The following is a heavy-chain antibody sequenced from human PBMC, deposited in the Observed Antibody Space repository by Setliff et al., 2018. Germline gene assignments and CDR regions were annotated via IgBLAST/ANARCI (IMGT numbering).Heavy chain of an antibody. CDR1: GGTFSCYG. D-gene: IGHD3-22*01. CDR3: AREGVDSRSSTDYRYYMDV. V-gene: IGHV1-69*05. CDR2: TIPIFGTA. J-gene: IGHJ6*03. Sequence: GASVKVSCKASGGTFSCYGISWVRQAPGQGLEWMGGTIPIFGTANYAHKFQGRVTIITDESTSTAYMELSSLRSEDTAVYYCAREGVDSRSSTDYRYYMDVWGKGTTVTVSS.